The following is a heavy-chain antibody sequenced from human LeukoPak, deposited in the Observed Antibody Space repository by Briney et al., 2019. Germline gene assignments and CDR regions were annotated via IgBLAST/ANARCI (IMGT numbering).Heavy chain of an antibody. CDR2: INHSGST. CDR3: ARGRYYYDSSGYYPSYYYYYMDV. CDR1: GGSFSGYY. V-gene: IGHV4-34*01. Sequence: SETLSLTCAVYGGSFSGYYWSWIRQPPGKGLEWIGEINHSGSTNYNPSLKSRVTISVDTSKNQFSLKLSSVTAADTAVYYCARGRYYYDSSGYYPSYYYYYMDVWGKGTTVIVSS. D-gene: IGHD3-22*01. J-gene: IGHJ6*03.